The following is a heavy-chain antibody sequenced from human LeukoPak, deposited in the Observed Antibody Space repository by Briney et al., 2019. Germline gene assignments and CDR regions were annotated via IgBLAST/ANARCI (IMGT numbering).Heavy chain of an antibody. D-gene: IGHD5-18*01. CDR2: ISGSGTTI. Sequence: PGGSLRLSCVASGLTFSDSYMSWIRQAPGKGLEWITYISGSGTTIYHADSVKGRFTISRGNAKNSVYLQMNSLRDEDTAVYYCARPTDSSVDYWGQGTLVTVSS. CDR1: GLTFSDSY. CDR3: ARPTDSSVDY. V-gene: IGHV3-11*01. J-gene: IGHJ4*02.